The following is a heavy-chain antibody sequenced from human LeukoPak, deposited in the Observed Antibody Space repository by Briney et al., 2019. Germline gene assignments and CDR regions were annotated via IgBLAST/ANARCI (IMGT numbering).Heavy chain of an antibody. Sequence: GGSLRLSCAASGFTVSSNYMSWVRQAPGKGLEWVSVIYSGGGTYYADAVKGRFTISRENAKNSLYLQMNSLRAGDTAVYYCARGSVGGELAYWGQGTLVTVSS. V-gene: IGHV3-66*01. CDR1: GFTVSSNY. CDR2: IYSGGGT. D-gene: IGHD3-16*01. CDR3: ARGSVGGELAY. J-gene: IGHJ4*02.